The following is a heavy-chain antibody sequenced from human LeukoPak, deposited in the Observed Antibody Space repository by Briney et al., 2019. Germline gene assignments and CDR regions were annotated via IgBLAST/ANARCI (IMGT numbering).Heavy chain of an antibody. V-gene: IGHV3-66*02. CDR1: GFTVSSNY. Sequence: GGSLRLSCAASGFTVSSNYMSWVRQAPGKGLEWVSVIYSGGSTYYADSVKGRFTISRDNSKNTLYLQMNSLRAEDTAVYYCARGLGYGSGSYYYYYGMDVWGRGTTVTVSS. J-gene: IGHJ6*02. CDR3: ARGLGYGSGSYYYYYGMDV. CDR2: IYSGGST. D-gene: IGHD3-10*01.